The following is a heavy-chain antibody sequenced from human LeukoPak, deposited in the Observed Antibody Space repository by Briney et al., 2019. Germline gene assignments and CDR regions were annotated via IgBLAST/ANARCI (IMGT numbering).Heavy chain of an antibody. Sequence: SGGSLRLSCAASGFTFSSYWMSWVRQAPGKGLEWVANIKQDGSEKYYVDSVKGRFTISRDNAKNSLYLQMNSLRAEDTAVYYCARDSSMVLRFLEWLFPHDYWGQGTLVTVSS. CDR1: GFTFSSYW. CDR3: ARDSSMVLRFLEWLFPHDY. J-gene: IGHJ4*02. CDR2: IKQDGSEK. V-gene: IGHV3-7*01. D-gene: IGHD3-3*01.